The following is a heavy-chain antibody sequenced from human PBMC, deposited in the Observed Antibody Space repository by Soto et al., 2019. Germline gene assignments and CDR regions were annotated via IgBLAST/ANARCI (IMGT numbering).Heavy chain of an antibody. CDR1: GFTFSSYS. D-gene: IGHD6-6*01. V-gene: IGHV3-21*01. J-gene: IGHJ6*02. CDR2: ISSSSYI. CDR3: ARDRGIAARQRDRAPYGMDV. Sequence: GGSLRLSCAASGFTFSSYSMNWVRQAPGKGLEWVSSISSSSYIYYADSVKGRFTISRDNAKNSLYLQMNSLRAEDTAVYYCARDRGIAARQRDRAPYGMDVWGQGTTVTVSS.